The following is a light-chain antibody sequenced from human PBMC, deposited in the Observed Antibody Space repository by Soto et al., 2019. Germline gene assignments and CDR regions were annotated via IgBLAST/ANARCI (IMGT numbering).Light chain of an antibody. V-gene: IGKV3-20*01. CDR2: GAS. CDR1: QIVSSSY. Sequence: EIVLTQSPGTLSLSPGERATLSCRASQIVSSSYLAWYQQKPGQAPRLLIYGASSRATGIPDRFSGSGSGTDFTLTISRLEPEDFAVYYCQQYGSSPRTFGQGIRLEIK. CDR3: QQYGSSPRT. J-gene: IGKJ5*01.